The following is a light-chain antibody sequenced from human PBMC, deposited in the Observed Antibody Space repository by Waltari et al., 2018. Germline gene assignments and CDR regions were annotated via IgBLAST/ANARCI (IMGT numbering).Light chain of an antibody. V-gene: IGKV2-28*01. Sequence: IVMTQSPLSLPVTPGEPASISCRSSQSPLHNNGYDYLDWYVQKRGQSPQLLIYLGFNRASGVPDRFSGDGSGTDFTLKISRVEAEDVGIYYCMQALQTPLTFGGGTKVEIK. CDR1: QSPLHNNGYDY. CDR2: LGF. CDR3: MQALQTPLT. J-gene: IGKJ4*01.